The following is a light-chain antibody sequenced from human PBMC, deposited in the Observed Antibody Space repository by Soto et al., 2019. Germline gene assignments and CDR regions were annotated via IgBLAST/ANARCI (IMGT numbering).Light chain of an antibody. CDR2: DAS. V-gene: IGKV1-33*01. Sequence: DIQMTQSPYSLSASVGDRVTISCQASQDISNYLNWYQHKEGKAPKLMIYDASNLETGVPSTFSGSGSGTDFTLTISRLQPEDIATYYCQKYDSLPLTFGPGTKVDIK. CDR1: QDISNY. CDR3: QKYDSLPLT. J-gene: IGKJ3*01.